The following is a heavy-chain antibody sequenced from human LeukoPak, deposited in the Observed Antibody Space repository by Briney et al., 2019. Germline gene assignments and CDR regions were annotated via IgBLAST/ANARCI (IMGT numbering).Heavy chain of an antibody. V-gene: IGHV3-73*01. Sequence: PGGSLRLSCAASGFTFSGSAMHWVRQAPGKGLEWVGRIRSKANSYATAYAASVKGRFTISRDDSKNTAYLQMNSLKTEDTAVYYCTRGATIMWDYYYYYMDVWGKGTTVTVSS. D-gene: IGHD1-26*01. CDR3: TRGATIMWDYYYYYMDV. CDR1: GFTFSGSA. J-gene: IGHJ6*03. CDR2: IRSKANSYAT.